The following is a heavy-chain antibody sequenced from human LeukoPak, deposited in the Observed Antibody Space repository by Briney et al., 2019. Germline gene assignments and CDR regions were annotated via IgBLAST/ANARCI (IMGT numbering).Heavy chain of an antibody. CDR3: ARDGKYCSSTSCYRGAFDI. J-gene: IGHJ3*02. CDR2: ISGSGGST. D-gene: IGHD2-2*01. CDR1: GFTFSNYG. Sequence: PGGSLRLSCAASGFTFSNYGMSWVRQAPGKGLEWVSAISGSGGSTYYADSVKGRFTISRDNAKNSLYLQMNSLRAEDTAVYYCARDGKYCSSTSCYRGAFDIWGQGTMVTVSS. V-gene: IGHV3-23*01.